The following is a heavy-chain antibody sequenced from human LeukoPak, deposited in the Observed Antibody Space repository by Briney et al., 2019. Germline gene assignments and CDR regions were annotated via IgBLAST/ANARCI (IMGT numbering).Heavy chain of an antibody. CDR1: GGSFSGYY. D-gene: IGHD6-19*01. Sequence: SETLSLTCAVYGGSFSGYYWSWIRQPPGKGLEWIGEINHSGSTNYNPSLKSRVTISVDTSKNQFSLKLSSVTAADTAVYYCARGRGQWLVDFDYWGQGTLVTVFS. CDR2: INHSGST. V-gene: IGHV4-34*01. J-gene: IGHJ4*02. CDR3: ARGRGQWLVDFDY.